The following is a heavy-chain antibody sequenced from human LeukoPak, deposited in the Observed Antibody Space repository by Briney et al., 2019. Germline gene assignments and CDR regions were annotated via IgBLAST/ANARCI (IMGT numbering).Heavy chain of an antibody. Sequence: PGGSLRLSCAASGFTVSSNYMSWVRQAPGKGLEWVSVIYSGGSTYYADSVKGRFTISRDNSKNTLYLQMNSLRAEDTAVYYCAKSRSFKGNSAETPYYFDYWGQGTLVTVSS. J-gene: IGHJ4*02. V-gene: IGHV3-66*01. CDR1: GFTVSSNY. D-gene: IGHD4-4*01. CDR2: IYSGGST. CDR3: AKSRSFKGNSAETPYYFDY.